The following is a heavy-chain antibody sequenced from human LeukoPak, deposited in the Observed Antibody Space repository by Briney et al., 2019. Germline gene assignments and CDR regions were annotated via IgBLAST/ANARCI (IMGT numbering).Heavy chain of an antibody. D-gene: IGHD3-22*01. CDR1: GDTFTSYY. Sequence: ASVKVSCKASGDTFTSYYMHWVRQAPGQGLECMGIINPSGTSTSYAQKFQGRDTMTRDMSTSTVYMELSSLRSEDTAVYYCARGRHYYDSSDYYYEGDAFDIWGQGTMVTVSS. J-gene: IGHJ3*02. CDR2: INPSGTST. CDR3: ARGRHYYDSSDYYYEGDAFDI. V-gene: IGHV1-46*01.